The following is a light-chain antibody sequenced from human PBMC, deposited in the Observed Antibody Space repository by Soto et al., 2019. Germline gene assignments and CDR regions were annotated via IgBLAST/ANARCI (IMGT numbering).Light chain of an antibody. CDR3: QTWGAGIQV. V-gene: IGLV4-69*01. CDR1: SGHSSYA. J-gene: IGLJ2*01. CDR2: VNSDGSH. Sequence: QPVLTQSPSASASLGASVKLTCTLSSGHSSYAIAWHQQQPEKGPRYLVTVNSDGSHRKGDGIPDRFSGSSSGAERYLTISSLQSEDEADYSCQTWGAGIQVFGGGTKLTVL.